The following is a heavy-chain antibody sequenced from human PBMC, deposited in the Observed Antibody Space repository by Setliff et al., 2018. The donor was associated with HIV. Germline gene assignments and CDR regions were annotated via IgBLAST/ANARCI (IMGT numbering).Heavy chain of an antibody. Sequence: KTSETLSLTCAVSGGSVDSRDYYWGWIRQPPGKGLEWIGNILYGGTTYYTPSLKSRVSISVDTSRNQFSLRLNSVTAADTAVYYCARPTTGLGGGAAFDIWGQGTMVTVS. J-gene: IGHJ3*02. CDR1: GGSVDSRDYY. D-gene: IGHD1-1*01. CDR2: ILYGGTT. V-gene: IGHV4-39*01. CDR3: ARPTTGLGGGAAFDI.